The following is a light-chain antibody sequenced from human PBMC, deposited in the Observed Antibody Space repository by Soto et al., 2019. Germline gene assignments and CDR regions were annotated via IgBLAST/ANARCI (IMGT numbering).Light chain of an antibody. CDR2: DVS. J-gene: IGLJ2*01. CDR3: SSYTSSSTLSVV. CDR1: SSDVGGYNY. V-gene: IGLV2-14*01. Sequence: QSALTQPASVSGSPGQSITISCTGTSSDVGGYNYVSWYQQHPGKAPKLMIYDVSNRPSGVSNRFSGSKSGNTASLTISGLQAEDEADYSCSSYTSSSTLSVVFGGGTKLTVL.